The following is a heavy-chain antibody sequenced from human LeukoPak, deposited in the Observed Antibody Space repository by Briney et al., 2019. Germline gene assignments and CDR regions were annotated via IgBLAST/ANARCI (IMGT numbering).Heavy chain of an antibody. J-gene: IGHJ4*02. D-gene: IGHD4-17*01. V-gene: IGHV3-23*01. CDR3: SKKGQNEDYGKPD. CDR2: ISRNSGDYT. CDR1: GFAFSIYD. Sequence: GGSLPLSSDASGFAFSIYDMYWVRPAPGTGLECVASISRNSGDYTLYAASVKGRFTISRDNSRSTLYLQMNSLRAEDTAVYYCSKKGQNEDYGKPDWGQGTLVTVSS.